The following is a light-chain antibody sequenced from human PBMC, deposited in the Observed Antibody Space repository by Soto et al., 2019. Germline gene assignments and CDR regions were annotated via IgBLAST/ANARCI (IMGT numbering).Light chain of an antibody. CDR2: GAS. V-gene: IGKV3-20*01. J-gene: IGKJ1*01. Sequence: ERGLTQSPGTLSLSPGERATLSCMASQSVSNNYLAWYQQKPGQAPRLLIYGASNRATGIPDRFSGSGSGTDFTLTISSLEPEDFAVYYCQQYGSSGTFGQGTKVDIK. CDR3: QQYGSSGT. CDR1: QSVSNNY.